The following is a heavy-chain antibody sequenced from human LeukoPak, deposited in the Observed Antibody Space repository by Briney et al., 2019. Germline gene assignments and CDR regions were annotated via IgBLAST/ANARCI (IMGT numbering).Heavy chain of an antibody. Sequence: GGSLRLSCVGSGFAFRNYAVSWVRQAPGKALEWVSAISSADGATHYADSVKGRFTVSRDNSKNTLYLQMNSLRAEDTAVYYCAREAGTTVRLYAFDIWGQGTMVTVSS. V-gene: IGHV3-23*01. J-gene: IGHJ3*02. CDR1: GFAFRNYA. CDR2: ISSADGAT. D-gene: IGHD4-11*01. CDR3: AREAGTTVRLYAFDI.